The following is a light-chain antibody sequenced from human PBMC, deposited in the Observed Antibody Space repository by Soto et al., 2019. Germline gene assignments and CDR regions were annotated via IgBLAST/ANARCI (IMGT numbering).Light chain of an antibody. Sequence: EIVMTQSPATLSVSPGERATLSCRAGQSVSSNLAWYQQKPGQAPRLLTYGASTRATGIPARFSGSGSGTEFTLTISSLQPEDFAVYYCQQYYNWPRTFGQGTKVDNK. CDR1: QSVSSN. CDR3: QQYYNWPRT. V-gene: IGKV3-15*01. CDR2: GAS. J-gene: IGKJ1*01.